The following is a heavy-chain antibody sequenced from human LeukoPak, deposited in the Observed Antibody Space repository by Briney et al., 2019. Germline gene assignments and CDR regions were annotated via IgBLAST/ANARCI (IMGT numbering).Heavy chain of an antibody. V-gene: IGHV3-30*02. D-gene: IGHD6-19*01. CDR1: GFTFSSYW. J-gene: IGHJ4*02. CDR2: IRYDGSN. Sequence: PGGSLRLSCAASGFTFSSYWMHWVRQAPGKGLEWVAFIRYDGSNNYADSVKGRFTISRDNSKNTLYLQMNSLRAEDTAVYYCAKDLRSSGWYFDYWGQGTLVTVSS. CDR3: AKDLRSSGWYFDY.